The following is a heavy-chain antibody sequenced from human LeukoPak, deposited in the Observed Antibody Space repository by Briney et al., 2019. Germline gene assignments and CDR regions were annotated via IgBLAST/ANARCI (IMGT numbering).Heavy chain of an antibody. Sequence: SVKVPCKASGGTFSSYAISWVRQAPGQGLEWMGGIIPIFGTANYAQKFQGRVTIPADKSTSTAYMELSSLRSEDTAVYYCAREKEGLLTFDYWGQGTLVTVSS. CDR2: IIPIFGTA. CDR1: GGTFSSYA. D-gene: IGHD3-10*01. CDR3: AREKEGLLTFDY. V-gene: IGHV1-69*06. J-gene: IGHJ4*02.